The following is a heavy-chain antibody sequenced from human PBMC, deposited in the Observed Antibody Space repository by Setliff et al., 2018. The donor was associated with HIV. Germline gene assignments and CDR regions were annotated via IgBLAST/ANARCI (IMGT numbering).Heavy chain of an antibody. CDR1: GFTFSSYW. D-gene: IGHD3-22*01. J-gene: IGHJ4*02. Sequence: PGGSLRLSCAASGFTFSSYWMHWVRQAPGKGLVWVSRINSDGRSTSYADSVKGRFTISRDNAKNTLYLQMNSLRAEDTAVYYCARVDYYDSSGYYDYWGQGTLVTAPQ. CDR2: INSDGRST. CDR3: ARVDYYDSSGYYDY. V-gene: IGHV3-74*01.